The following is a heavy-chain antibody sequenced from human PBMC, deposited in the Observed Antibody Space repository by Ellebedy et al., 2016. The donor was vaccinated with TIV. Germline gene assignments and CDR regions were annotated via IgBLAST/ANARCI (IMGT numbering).Heavy chain of an antibody. CDR3: ARQGPVGYSGYDYDY. J-gene: IGHJ4*02. Sequence: GESLKISXKGSGYSFTSYWIGWVRQMPGKGLEWMGIIYPGDSDTRYSPSFQGQVTISADKSISTAYLQWSSLKASDTAMYYCARQGPVGYSGYDYDYWGQGTLVTVSS. V-gene: IGHV5-51*01. D-gene: IGHD5-12*01. CDR2: IYPGDSDT. CDR1: GYSFTSYW.